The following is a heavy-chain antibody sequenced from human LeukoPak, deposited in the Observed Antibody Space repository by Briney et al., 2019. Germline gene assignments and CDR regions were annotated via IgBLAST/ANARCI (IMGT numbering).Heavy chain of an antibody. D-gene: IGHD3-22*01. V-gene: IGHV4-38-2*02. CDR1: GYSISSGYY. CDR2: IYHSGST. J-gene: IGHJ4*02. Sequence: SETLSLTCTVSGYSISSGYYWGWIRQPPGKGLEWIGSIYHSGSTYYNPSLKRRVNISVDTSKNQFSLKLSSVTAADTAVYYCAREEYRYYYDSSGYLYYWGQGTLVTVSS. CDR3: AREEYRYYYDSSGYLYY.